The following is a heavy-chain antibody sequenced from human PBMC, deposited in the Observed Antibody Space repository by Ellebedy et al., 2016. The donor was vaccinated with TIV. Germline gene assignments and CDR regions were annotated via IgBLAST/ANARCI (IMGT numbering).Heavy chain of an antibody. CDR1: GYTFPSYD. Sequence: AASVKVSCKASGYTFPSYDINWVRQATGQGLEWMGWMNPKSGNTEYAQKFQGRVTMNRNTSITTAVMEMSNLRSEDTVVYYCAKDVAVVSAALFYFDPWGQGTLVTVSS. D-gene: IGHD2-2*01. V-gene: IGHV1-8*01. CDR3: AKDVAVVSAALFYFDP. J-gene: IGHJ4*02. CDR2: MNPKSGNT.